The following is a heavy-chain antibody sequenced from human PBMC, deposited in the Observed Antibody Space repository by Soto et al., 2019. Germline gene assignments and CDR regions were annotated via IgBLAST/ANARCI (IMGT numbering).Heavy chain of an antibody. J-gene: IGHJ6*02. D-gene: IGHD6-19*01. V-gene: IGHV3-23*01. CDR3: AKGGTVRRLVLPYHYYGMDV. Sequence: EVQLLESGGGLVQPGGSLRLSCAASGFTFSSYAMSWVRQAPGKGLEWVSAISGSGGSKYYADSVKGRFTISRDNPKSTLYLQMNSLRAEDTAVYYCAKGGTVRRLVLPYHYYGMDVWGQGTTVTVSS. CDR2: ISGSGGSK. CDR1: GFTFSSYA.